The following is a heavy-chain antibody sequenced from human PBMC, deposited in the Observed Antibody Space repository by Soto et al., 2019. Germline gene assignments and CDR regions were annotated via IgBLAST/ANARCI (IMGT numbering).Heavy chain of an antibody. CDR3: ARSSGSAYEFDP. J-gene: IGHJ5*02. D-gene: IGHD2-21*01. V-gene: IGHV1-18*01. Sequence: QVQLVQSGAEVKKPGASVKVSCKASGYTFTSYGISWLRQAPVQGLEWMGWVSAYNGNTNYAQKLKGRVTMTTDPSTSTAYMELRSLRSDDTAVYYCARSSGSAYEFDPWGQGTLVTVSS. CDR1: GYTFTSYG. CDR2: VSAYNGNT.